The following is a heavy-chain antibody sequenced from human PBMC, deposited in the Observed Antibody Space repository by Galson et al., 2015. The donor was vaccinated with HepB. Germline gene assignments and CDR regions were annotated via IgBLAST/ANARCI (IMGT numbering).Heavy chain of an antibody. Sequence: SLRLSCAASGFTFSGYAMSWVRQAPGKGLEWVSAISGSASSTYYGDSVKGRFTISRDNSKNRLYLQMNSLRAGDTAVYYCARVGWELRPLDYWGQGTLVTVSS. D-gene: IGHD1-26*01. J-gene: IGHJ4*02. V-gene: IGHV3-23*01. CDR1: GFTFSGYA. CDR3: ARVGWELRPLDY. CDR2: ISGSASST.